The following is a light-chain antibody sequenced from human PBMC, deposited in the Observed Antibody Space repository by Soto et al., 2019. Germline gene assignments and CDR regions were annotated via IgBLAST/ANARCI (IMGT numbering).Light chain of an antibody. V-gene: IGLV1-51*01. CDR3: ATWDGSLPGEV. CDR1: SSNIGNNY. CDR2: DNN. Sequence: QSALTQSPSVSAAPGQKVTISCSGSSSNIGNNYVSWYQQLPGTAPKLLIYDNNKRPSGIPDRFSGSKSGTSGTLDITGLQTGDEADYYCATWDGSLPGEVFGGGTKLT. J-gene: IGLJ2*01.